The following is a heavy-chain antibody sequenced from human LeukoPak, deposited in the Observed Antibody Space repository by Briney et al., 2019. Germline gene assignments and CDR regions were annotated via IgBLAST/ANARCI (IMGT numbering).Heavy chain of an antibody. Sequence: GGSLRLSCAASGFTFSSYGMHWVRQAPGKGLEWVAFIRYDGSNKYYADSVKGRFTISRDNSKNMLYMHMHSLRLEDTAIYYCAKNARLDPIDYLGQGTPVSVSS. CDR3: AKNARLDPIDY. V-gene: IGHV3-30*02. J-gene: IGHJ4*02. CDR1: GFTFSSYG. D-gene: IGHD6-19*01. CDR2: IRYDGSNK.